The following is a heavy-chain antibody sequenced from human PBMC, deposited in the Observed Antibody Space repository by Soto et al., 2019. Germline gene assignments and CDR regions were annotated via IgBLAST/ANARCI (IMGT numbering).Heavy chain of an antibody. Sequence: QVQLVESGGGVVQPGRSLRLSGAPSGFPFSNYAMRWVGQAPGKGLEGGAVISYDGTNKYYADSVKGRFTISRDSSKSMLYLQMTSLRADDTAVYYCPRRAITMILEEYYFDYWGQGTLVTVSS. J-gene: IGHJ4*02. V-gene: IGHV3-30*03. D-gene: IGHD3-22*01. CDR1: GFPFSNYA. CDR2: ISYDGTNK. CDR3: PRRAITMILEEYYFDY.